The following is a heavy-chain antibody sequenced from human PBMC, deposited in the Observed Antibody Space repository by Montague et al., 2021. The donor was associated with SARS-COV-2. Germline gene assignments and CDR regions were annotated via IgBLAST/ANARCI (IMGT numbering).Heavy chain of an antibody. J-gene: IGHJ4*02. D-gene: IGHD4-17*01. Sequence: TLSLTCAVSGGSVSSGGYSWYWIREAPGKGLEWIGHIHHSGNTHYNPSLESRVTISGDRPKNQFSLKVTSITAADAAVYYCASYRDYGDYYWGQGTLVTVSS. CDR1: GGSVSSGGYS. CDR2: IHHSGNT. V-gene: IGHV4-30-2*01. CDR3: ASYRDYGDYY.